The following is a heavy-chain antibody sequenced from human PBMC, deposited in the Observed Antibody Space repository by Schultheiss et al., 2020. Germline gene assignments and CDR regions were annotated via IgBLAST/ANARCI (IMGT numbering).Heavy chain of an antibody. D-gene: IGHD6-13*01. Sequence: GGSLRLSCAASGFTFSSYAMSWVRQAPGKGLEWVSAISGSGGSTYYADSVKGRFTISRDNSKNTLYLQMNSLRAEDTAVYYCVRDLIAAAGMGYYYYGMDVWGQGTTVTVSS. J-gene: IGHJ6*02. CDR1: GFTFSSYA. CDR3: VRDLIAAAGMGYYYYGMDV. V-gene: IGHV3-23*01. CDR2: ISGSGGST.